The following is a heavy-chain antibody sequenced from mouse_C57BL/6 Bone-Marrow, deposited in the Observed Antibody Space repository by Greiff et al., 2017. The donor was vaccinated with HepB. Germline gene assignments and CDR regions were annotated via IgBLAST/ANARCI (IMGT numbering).Heavy chain of an antibody. V-gene: IGHV1-7*01. CDR3: ATAQALDY. Sequence: QVHVKQSGAELAKPGASVKLSCKASGYTFTSYWMHWVKQRPGQGLEWIGYINPSSGYTKYNQKFKDKATLTADKSSSTACMQLSSLTYEDSAVYYCATAQALDYWGQGTTLTVSS. D-gene: IGHD3-2*02. CDR2: INPSSGYT. CDR1: GYTFTSYW. J-gene: IGHJ2*01.